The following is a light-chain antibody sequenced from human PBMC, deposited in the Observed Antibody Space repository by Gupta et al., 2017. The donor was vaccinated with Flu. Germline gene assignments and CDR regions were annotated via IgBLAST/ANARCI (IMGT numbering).Light chain of an antibody. CDR3: QHRKEWPPAGT. J-gene: IGKJ2*02. CDR2: DAS. Sequence: EIVLTQSPAPLSFSPGERATISCRASQSVGTFLAWYQQRPAQPPRLLIYDASTRATGIPARFSGSGSGTDFTLTISSLEPEDFAVYYCQHRKEWPPAGTFGQGTKLEIK. V-gene: IGKV3-11*01. CDR1: QSVGTF.